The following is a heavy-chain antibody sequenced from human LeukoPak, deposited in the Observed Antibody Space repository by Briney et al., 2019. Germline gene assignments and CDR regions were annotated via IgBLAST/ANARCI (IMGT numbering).Heavy chain of an antibody. CDR1: GLTFSSYS. Sequence: GGPLSLSCAASGLTFSSYSRNWVRHAPGKGLEWFSTISSSSSYIYYADPLKGRFTISRDNAKNSLHLDLSSLTAKTTAVYYCARGGTYQPLLGYWGEGTLVTVSS. CDR3: ARGGTYQPLLGY. CDR2: ISSSSSYI. J-gene: IGHJ4*02. D-gene: IGHD2-2*01. V-gene: IGHV3-21*01.